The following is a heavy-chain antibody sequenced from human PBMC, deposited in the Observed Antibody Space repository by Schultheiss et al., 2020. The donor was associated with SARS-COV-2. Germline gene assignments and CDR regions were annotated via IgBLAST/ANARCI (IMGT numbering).Heavy chain of an antibody. CDR2: IYYSGLT. J-gene: IGHJ3*01. Sequence: SETLSLTCAVYGESFSGYYWGWIRQPPGKGLEWIGSIYYSGLTYYNPSLKSRVTISVDTSKNQFSLKLSSVTAADTAVYYCGNSNDYNNPDSYAFDVWGQGTMVTVSS. D-gene: IGHD4-11*01. CDR3: GNSNDYNNPDSYAFDV. CDR1: GESFSGYY. V-gene: IGHV4-39*01.